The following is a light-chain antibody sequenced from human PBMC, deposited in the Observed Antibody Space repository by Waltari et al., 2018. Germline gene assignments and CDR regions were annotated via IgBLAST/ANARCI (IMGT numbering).Light chain of an antibody. V-gene: IGLV2-14*03. CDR2: DVS. CDR1: SSDVGGHNY. CDR3: SSYISSSVPVV. J-gene: IGLJ2*01. Sequence: QSALTQPASVSGSPGQSITISCTGTSSDVGGHNYISWYQQHTGKAPKVIIYDVSNRPSGVSNRFSCSKSGNTASLNISGVQVEDEADYYCSSYISSSVPVVFGGGTKLTV.